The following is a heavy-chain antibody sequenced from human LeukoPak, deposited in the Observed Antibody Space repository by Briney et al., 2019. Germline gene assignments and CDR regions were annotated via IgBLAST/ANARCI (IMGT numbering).Heavy chain of an antibody. CDR1: GFTVSSYY. D-gene: IGHD4-11*01. CDR3: ARSYSNHLFGMDV. CDR2: IYSGGST. Sequence: GGSLRLSCAASGFTVSSYYMTWVRQAPGKGLEWVSVIYSGGSTYYADSVKGRVAISRDNSKNTVFLQMNSVRAEDTAVYYCARSYSNHLFGMDVRGQGTTVTVSS. V-gene: IGHV3-66*01. J-gene: IGHJ6*02.